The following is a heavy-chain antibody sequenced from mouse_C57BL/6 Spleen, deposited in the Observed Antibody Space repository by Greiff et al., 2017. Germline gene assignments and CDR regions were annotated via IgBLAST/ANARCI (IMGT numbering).Heavy chain of an antibody. CDR2: INPGSGGT. Sequence: VQLQQSGAELVRPGTSVKVSCKASGYAFTNYLIEWVKQRPGQGLEWIGVINPGSGGTNYNEKFKGKATLTADKSSSTAYMQLSSLTSEDSAVYFCSRNCPLYFDDWGQGTTLTVSS. CDR3: SRNCPLYFDD. V-gene: IGHV1-54*01. J-gene: IGHJ2*01. D-gene: IGHD6-1*01. CDR1: GYAFTNYL.